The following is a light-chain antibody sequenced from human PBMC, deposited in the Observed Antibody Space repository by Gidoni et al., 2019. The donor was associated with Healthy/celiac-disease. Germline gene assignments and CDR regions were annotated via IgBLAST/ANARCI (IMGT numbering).Light chain of an antibody. Sequence: DIQMTQSPSSLSASVGDRVTITCRASQSISSYLNWYQQKPGKAPKLLIYAASSLQSGVPSRFSGSGSGTDFTLTISRLQPEDFATYYCQQNYSTPRAFGQXTKVEIK. V-gene: IGKV1-39*01. J-gene: IGKJ1*01. CDR3: QQNYSTPRA. CDR2: AAS. CDR1: QSISSY.